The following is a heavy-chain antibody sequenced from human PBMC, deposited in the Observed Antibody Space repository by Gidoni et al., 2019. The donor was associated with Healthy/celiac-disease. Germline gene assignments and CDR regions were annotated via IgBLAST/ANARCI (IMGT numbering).Heavy chain of an antibody. Sequence: AASGFTFSSYAMSWVRQAPGKGLEWVSAIRGSGGSTYYADSVKGRFTISRDNSKNTLYLQMNSLRAEDTAVYYCAKVPLQQLVLSYFDYWGQGTLVTVSS. J-gene: IGHJ4*02. V-gene: IGHV3-23*01. D-gene: IGHD6-13*01. CDR2: IRGSGGST. CDR3: AKVPLQQLVLSYFDY. CDR1: GFTFSSYA.